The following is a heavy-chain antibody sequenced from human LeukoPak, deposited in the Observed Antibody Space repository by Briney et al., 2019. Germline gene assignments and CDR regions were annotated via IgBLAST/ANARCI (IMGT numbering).Heavy chain of an antibody. CDR3: ARQANRESSYAFDV. J-gene: IGHJ3*01. CDR2: IYPGDSDT. Sequence: GESRKISCKGSGYRFSNYWIGWVRQMPGKGLEWMNLIYPGDSDTRNSPSFQGQVTIAADKSISTAYLQWGSLKASDTAIYYCARQANRESSYAFDVWGQGTMVTVSS. V-gene: IGHV5-51*01. CDR1: GYRFSNYW. D-gene: IGHD1-14*01.